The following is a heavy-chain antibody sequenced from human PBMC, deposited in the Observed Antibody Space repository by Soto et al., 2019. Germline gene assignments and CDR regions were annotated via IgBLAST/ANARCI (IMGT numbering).Heavy chain of an antibody. J-gene: IGHJ4*02. CDR1: GFTFSSYA. CDR3: AKDPYCGGDCYPEYYFDY. Sequence: GGSLRLSCAASGFTFSSYAMSWVRQAPGKGLEWVSAISGSGGSTYYADSVKGRFTISRDNSKNTLYLQMNSLRAEDTAVYYCAKDPYCGGDCYPEYYFDYWGQGTLVTVSS. V-gene: IGHV3-23*01. D-gene: IGHD2-21*02. CDR2: ISGSGGST.